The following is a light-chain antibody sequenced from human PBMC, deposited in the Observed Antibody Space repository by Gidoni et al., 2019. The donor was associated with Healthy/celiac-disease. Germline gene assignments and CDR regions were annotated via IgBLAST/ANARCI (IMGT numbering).Light chain of an antibody. CDR1: QSVLYSSNNKNY. CDR2: WAS. V-gene: IGKV4-1*01. J-gene: IGKJ2*04. CDR3: QQYYSTPCS. Sequence: DIVMTQPPDSLAVSLGERATINCKSSQSVLYSSNNKNYLAWYQQKPGQPPKLLIYWASTRESGVPDRFSGSGSGTDFTLTISSLQAGDVAVYYCQQYYSTPCSFGQGTKLEIK.